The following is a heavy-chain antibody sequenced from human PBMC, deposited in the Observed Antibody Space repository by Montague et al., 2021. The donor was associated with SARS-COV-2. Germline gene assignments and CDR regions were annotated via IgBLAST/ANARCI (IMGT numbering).Heavy chain of an antibody. J-gene: IGHJ5*02. CDR3: ARTLHDYIWGSYRSPYWFDP. Sequence: SGTLSLTCAVYGGSFSGYYWSWIRQPPGKGLEWIGEINHSGSTNYNPSLKSRVTISVDTSKNQFSLKLSSVTAADTAVYYCARTLHDYIWGSYRSPYWFDPWGQGTLVTVSS. CDR1: GGSFSGYY. D-gene: IGHD3-16*02. V-gene: IGHV4-34*01. CDR2: INHSGST.